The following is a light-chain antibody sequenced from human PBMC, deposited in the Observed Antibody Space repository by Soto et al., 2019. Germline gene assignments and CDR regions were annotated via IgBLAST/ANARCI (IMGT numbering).Light chain of an antibody. CDR2: GAS. Sequence: EIVMTQSPTTLSVSPGERATLSCRASQSVSTNLAWYQQKPGQVPSLLIYGASTRASGVPARFSGSGSGTEFTLTIGSLQSEDFAVYYCQHYSSSPSLGQGTRLEIK. CDR3: QHYSSSPS. J-gene: IGKJ5*01. V-gene: IGKV3-15*01. CDR1: QSVSTN.